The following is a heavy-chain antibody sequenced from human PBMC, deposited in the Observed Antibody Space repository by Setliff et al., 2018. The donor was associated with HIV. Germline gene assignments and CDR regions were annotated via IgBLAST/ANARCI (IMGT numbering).Heavy chain of an antibody. CDR1: GGSISSSSYY. V-gene: IGHV4-39*01. D-gene: IGHD3-10*01. CDR2: IYYSGSTYYYGGST. Sequence: SETLSLTCTVSGGSISSSSYYWGWIRQPPGKGLEWIGSIYYSGSTYYYGGSTYYNPSLKSRVTISVDTSKNQFSLKLSSVTAADTAVYYCARKLLLWFGKKGRPFDYWGQGTLVTVSS. CDR3: ARKLLLWFGKKGRPFDY. J-gene: IGHJ4*02.